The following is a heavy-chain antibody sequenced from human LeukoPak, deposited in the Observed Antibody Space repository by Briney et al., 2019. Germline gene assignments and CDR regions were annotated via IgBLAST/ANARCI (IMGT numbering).Heavy chain of an antibody. CDR1: GFTFDDYS. CDR2: IIGDGGST. V-gene: IGHV3-43*02. Sequence: PGGSLRLSCAAAGFTFDDYSMHWVRQAPGKGLEWVSLIIGDGGSTYYADSFKGRFTISRDNSKNSLYLQTNSLRAEDTALYYCAKAITEDYGEQYVQYYFDYWGQGTLVTVSS. J-gene: IGHJ4*02. CDR3: AKAITEDYGEQYVQYYFDY. D-gene: IGHD4-17*01.